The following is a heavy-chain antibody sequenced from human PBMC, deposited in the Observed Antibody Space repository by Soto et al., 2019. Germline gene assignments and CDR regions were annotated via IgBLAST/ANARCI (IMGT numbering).Heavy chain of an antibody. CDR1: GFTFSSYT. CDR2: SSDRRTGNT. D-gene: IGHD2-21*02. V-gene: IGHV3-23*01. J-gene: IGHJ4*02. CDR3: TTWLTAQFDY. Sequence: PGGSLRLSCAASGFTFSSYTLNWVRRAPGKGLEWVATSSDRRTGNTHYSDSVRGRFTLSRDYSRNILFLQMDSLRADDTALYYCTTWLTAQFDYWGRGTHVTVSS.